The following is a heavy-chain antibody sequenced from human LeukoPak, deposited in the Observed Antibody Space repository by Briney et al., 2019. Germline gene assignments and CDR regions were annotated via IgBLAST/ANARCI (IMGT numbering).Heavy chain of an antibody. J-gene: IGHJ4*02. CDR1: GRSFSGYF. CDR2: INHSGSR. V-gene: IGHV4-34*01. Sequence: SESLSLTCAVYGRSFSGYFWSRIRQPPGKGLEWIGEINHSGSRTYNPALKSRLTISVDTAKNQFSLRLSSVTAADTAVYYCASLFWSGFRLDSWGQGTLVTVSS. D-gene: IGHD3-3*01. CDR3: ASLFWSGFRLDS.